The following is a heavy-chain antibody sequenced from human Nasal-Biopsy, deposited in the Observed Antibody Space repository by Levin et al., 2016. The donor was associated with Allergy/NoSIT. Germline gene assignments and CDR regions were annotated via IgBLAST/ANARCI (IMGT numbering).Heavy chain of an antibody. CDR3: ASRDDFWSGYCFDY. Sequence: SETLSLTCTVSGGSISTTSYYWGWIRQPPGKGLEWIGTIYYGGSTYYNPSLKSRVTISVDTSKNQFSLKLSSVTAADTAVYYCASRDDFWSGYCFDYWGQGTLVTVSS. CDR2: IYYGGST. D-gene: IGHD3-3*01. J-gene: IGHJ4*02. CDR1: GGSISTTSYY. V-gene: IGHV4-39*01.